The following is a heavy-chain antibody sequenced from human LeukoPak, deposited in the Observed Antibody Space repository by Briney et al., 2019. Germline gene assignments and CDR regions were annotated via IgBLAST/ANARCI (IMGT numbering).Heavy chain of an antibody. J-gene: IGHJ4*02. Sequence: GGSLRLSCAASGDTFSSYGMNWVRQAPGKGLEWVAFIRDDGSNKYYADSVKGRFTISRDNSKNTLYLQMNSLRAEDTAVYYCAKARYYYDSSGLWGQGTLVTVSS. CDR3: AKARYYYDSSGL. D-gene: IGHD3-22*01. V-gene: IGHV3-30*02. CDR2: IRDDGSNK. CDR1: GDTFSSYG.